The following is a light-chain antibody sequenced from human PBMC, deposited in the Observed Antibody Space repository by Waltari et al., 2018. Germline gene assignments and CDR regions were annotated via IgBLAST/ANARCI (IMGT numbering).Light chain of an antibody. CDR2: WAS. CDR3: QQYYSTPLT. CDR1: QSLLYSSNNKNS. Sequence: DIVMTQSPDSLAVSLGARATINCKSSQSLLYSSNNKNSLAWYQQKPGQPPKLLIYWASSRESGVPDRFSASGSGTDFTLTISSLQAEGVAVYYCQQYYSTPLTFGGGTKVEIK. V-gene: IGKV4-1*01. J-gene: IGKJ4*01.